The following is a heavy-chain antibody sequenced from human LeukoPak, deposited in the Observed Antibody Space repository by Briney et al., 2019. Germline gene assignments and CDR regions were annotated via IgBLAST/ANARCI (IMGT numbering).Heavy chain of an antibody. CDR2: ISSSSSYI. D-gene: IGHD4-17*01. CDR3: ARDHTVTTAGY. CDR1: GLTSSSYS. J-gene: IGHJ4*02. Sequence: GGSLRLSCAASGLTSSSYSMNWVRQAPGKGLEWVSSISSSSSYIYYADSVKGRFTISRDNAKNSLYLQMNSLRAEDTAVYYCARDHTVTTAGYWGQGTLVTVSS. V-gene: IGHV3-21*01.